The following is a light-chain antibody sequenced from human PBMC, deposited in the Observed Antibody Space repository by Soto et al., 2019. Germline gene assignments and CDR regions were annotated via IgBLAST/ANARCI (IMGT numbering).Light chain of an antibody. Sequence: DIQMTQSPSTLSASVGDRVTITCRASQSISSWLAWYRQKPGKAPKLLIYKAYSLESGVPSRFSGSGSGTEFTLTISSLLPDDFATYYCQQYKSYPWTFGQGNKMEIK. CDR3: QQYKSYPWT. CDR1: QSISSW. CDR2: KAY. J-gene: IGKJ1*01. V-gene: IGKV1-5*03.